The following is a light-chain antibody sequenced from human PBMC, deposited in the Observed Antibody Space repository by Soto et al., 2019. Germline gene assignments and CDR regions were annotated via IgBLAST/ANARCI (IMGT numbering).Light chain of an antibody. Sequence: EIAMTQSPATLSVSPGERATLSCRASQSVSSKLAWYQQKPGQAPRLLIYDASTRATGIPARFSGSGSGTEFTLTISSLQSEDFAVYYCQQFNNWPRTFGQGTRWIS. CDR1: QSVSSK. CDR3: QQFNNWPRT. J-gene: IGKJ1*01. CDR2: DAS. V-gene: IGKV3-15*01.